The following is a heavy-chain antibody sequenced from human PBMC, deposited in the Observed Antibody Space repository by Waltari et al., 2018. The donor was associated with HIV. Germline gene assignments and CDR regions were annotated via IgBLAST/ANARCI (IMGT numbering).Heavy chain of an antibody. CDR2: ISDYNDDT. CDR1: GYTFTSYA. V-gene: IGHV1-18*01. J-gene: IGHJ4*02. CDR3: ARSARPNSSDYFGENYLDS. D-gene: IGHD3-22*01. Sequence: QVLLVQSGAEVKKPGASVKVSCKASGYTFTSYAISWVRQAPGQGLEWMGWISDYNDDTNYAQKLQDRVTMTTDTSTNTAYMELRSLRSDDTAVYYCARSARPNSSDYFGENYLDSWGQGTLVTVSS.